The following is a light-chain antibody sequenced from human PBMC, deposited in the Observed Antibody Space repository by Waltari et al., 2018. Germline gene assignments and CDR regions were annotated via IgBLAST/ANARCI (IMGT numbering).Light chain of an antibody. V-gene: IGLV1-44*01. CDR3: ASWDASLNGWV. CDR1: RSNIASNS. Sequence: QSVLTQPPSASGTPGQRVTIPCSGARSNIASNSVNSCQQLPGTAPRLFIHFTDQRPSWVPGRFSGSKSGTSASLAISGLQSGDEADYYCASWDASLNGWVFGGGTKLTVL. J-gene: IGLJ3*02. CDR2: FTD.